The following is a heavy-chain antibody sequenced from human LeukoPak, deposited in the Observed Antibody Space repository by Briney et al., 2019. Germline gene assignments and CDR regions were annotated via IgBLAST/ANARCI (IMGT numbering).Heavy chain of an antibody. CDR3: ARDKVYCTNGVCYSTPFDY. CDR1: GYTFIDYY. V-gene: IGHV1-2*02. D-gene: IGHD2-8*01. J-gene: IGHJ4*02. CDR2: INPNSGGT. Sequence: ASVKVSCKASGYTFIDYYIHWVRQAPGQGLEWMGWINPNSGGTNSAQKFQGRVTMTRDTSISTAYMELSRLRSDDTAVYYCARDKVYCTNGVCYSTPFDYWGQGTLVTVSS.